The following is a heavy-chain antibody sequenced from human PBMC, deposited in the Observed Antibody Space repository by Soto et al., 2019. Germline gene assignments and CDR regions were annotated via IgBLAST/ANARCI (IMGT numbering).Heavy chain of an antibody. CDR1: GYTFTNYG. J-gene: IGHJ6*02. V-gene: IGHV1-18*01. D-gene: IGHD3-9*01. CDR2: ISGYNGNT. Sequence: ASVKVSCKASGYTFTNYGFSWVRQAPGQGLEWMGWISGYNGNTKYAEKFQGRVTMTTDTSTSTAHMELRSLRAEDTAVYYCARGVYDILTGPMVYGMDVWGQGTTVTVSS. CDR3: ARGVYDILTGPMVYGMDV.